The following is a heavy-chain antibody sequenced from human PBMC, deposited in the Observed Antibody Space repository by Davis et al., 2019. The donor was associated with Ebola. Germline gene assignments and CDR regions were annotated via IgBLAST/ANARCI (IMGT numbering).Heavy chain of an antibody. CDR1: GSFFTFSG. V-gene: IGHV3-30*02. CDR3: ARVLPHYYDGGGDYL. Sequence: GESLKLSCAASGSFFTFSGMHWVRQAPGKGLEWVAFVRYDGSDKYYTDSVKGRFTISRDNSKNMLFLQMDSLRPEDTAVYYCARVLPHYYDGGGDYLWGQGTLVTVSS. D-gene: IGHD3-22*01. CDR2: VRYDGSDK. J-gene: IGHJ5*02.